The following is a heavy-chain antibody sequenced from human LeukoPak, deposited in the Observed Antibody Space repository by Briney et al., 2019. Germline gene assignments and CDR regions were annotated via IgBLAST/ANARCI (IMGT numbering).Heavy chain of an antibody. V-gene: IGHV4-34*01. CDR3: ARTWSRDWYFDL. Sequence: PSETLSLTCAVYGGSFSGYYWSWIRQPPGKGLEWIGEINHSGSTNYNPSLKSRVTISVDTSKNQFSLRLNSVTAADTAVYYCARTWSRDWYFDLWGRGTLVTVSS. D-gene: IGHD1-26*01. J-gene: IGHJ2*01. CDR1: GGSFSGYY. CDR2: INHSGST.